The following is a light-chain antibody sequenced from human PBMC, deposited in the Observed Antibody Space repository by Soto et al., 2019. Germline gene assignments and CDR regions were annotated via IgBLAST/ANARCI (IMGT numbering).Light chain of an antibody. V-gene: IGKV1-39*01. J-gene: IGKJ1*01. Sequence: DIQMTQSPSSLSASVGDEVTITCRASHTIMTYLNWYQLKPGKPPRLLIYAASSLQSGVPSRFSGSGSGTDFTLIINSLQPEDFATYSCQQSYNSPQTFGQGTKVDIK. CDR2: AAS. CDR3: QQSYNSPQT. CDR1: HTIMTY.